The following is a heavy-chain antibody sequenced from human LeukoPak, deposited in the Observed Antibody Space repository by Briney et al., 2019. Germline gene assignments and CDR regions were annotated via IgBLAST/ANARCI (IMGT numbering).Heavy chain of an antibody. Sequence: GRSLRLSCATSGFTFNIQAMNWVRHPPRKGLEWVSIISGNGINTYYADSVKGRITISRDDSKITLYLQMNSLRVDDTAIYYCARGVSDWGQGTLVTVAS. D-gene: IGHD3-16*01. CDR2: ISGNGINT. V-gene: IGHV3-23*01. J-gene: IGHJ4*02. CDR1: GFTFNIQA. CDR3: ARGVSD.